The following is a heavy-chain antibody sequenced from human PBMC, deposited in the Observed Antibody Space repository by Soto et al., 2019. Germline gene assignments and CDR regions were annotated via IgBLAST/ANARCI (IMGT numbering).Heavy chain of an antibody. D-gene: IGHD5-18*01. CDR1: GFTFSSYG. CDR3: AKDNDRIQPHYGMDV. J-gene: IGHJ6*02. Sequence: QVQLVESGGGVVQPGRSLRLSCAASGFTFSSYGMHWVGQAPGKGLEWVAVISYDGSNKYYADSVKGRFTISRDNSKNTLYLQMNSLRAEDTAVYYCAKDNDRIQPHYGMDVWGQGTTVTVSS. CDR2: ISYDGSNK. V-gene: IGHV3-30*18.